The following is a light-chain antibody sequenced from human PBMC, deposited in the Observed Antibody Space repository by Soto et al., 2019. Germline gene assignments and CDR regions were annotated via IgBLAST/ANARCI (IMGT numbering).Light chain of an antibody. Sequence: QSALTQPASVSASLGQSITISCTGTSSDIGGYNYVSWYQQHPGKAPKLMIYEVSYRPSGVSNRFSASKSGKTASLTISGLRPEDEADYYCNSYTSSSTLVLGGGTKVTVL. J-gene: IGLJ2*01. CDR1: SSDIGGYNY. CDR2: EVS. CDR3: NSYTSSSTLV. V-gene: IGLV2-14*01.